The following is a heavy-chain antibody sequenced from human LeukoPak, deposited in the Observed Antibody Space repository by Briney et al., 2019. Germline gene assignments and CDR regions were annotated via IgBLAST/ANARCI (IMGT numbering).Heavy chain of an antibody. Sequence: PGRSLRLSCAASGLTFSSYAMHWVRQAPGKGLEWVAVISYDGSNKYCADSVKGRFTISRDKSKNTLYLPMNSLRAEDTAVYYCASSRAHRDYFDYWGQGTLVTVSS. D-gene: IGHD3-10*01. CDR1: GLTFSSYA. J-gene: IGHJ4*02. V-gene: IGHV3-30*01. CDR2: ISYDGSNK. CDR3: ASSRAHRDYFDY.